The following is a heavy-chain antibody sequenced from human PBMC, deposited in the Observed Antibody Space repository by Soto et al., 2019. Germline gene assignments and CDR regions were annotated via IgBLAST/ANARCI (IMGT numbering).Heavy chain of an antibody. D-gene: IGHD6-19*01. V-gene: IGHV4-30-4*01. CDR1: GDSITSGDYY. J-gene: IGHJ5*01. CDR2: IFYSGST. CDR3: DRAEVAVAGSGWFDA. Sequence: SETLSLTCTVSGDSITSGDYYWSWVRQPPGKGLEWIGYIFYSGSTYYKASLKSRVTISLDMSRNQFSLKLTSMTAADTAVYYCDRAEVAVAGSGWFDAWGHGTLVTVSS.